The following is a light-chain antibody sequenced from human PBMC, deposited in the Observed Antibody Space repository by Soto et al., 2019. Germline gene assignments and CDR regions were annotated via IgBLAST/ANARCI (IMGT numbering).Light chain of an antibody. Sequence: EIVLTQSPVTLSLPPGERATLSCRASQSVRNYLAWYQQKPGQAPRLLIYDAFNRATGIPARFSGSGSGTDFTLTISRLEPEDFAIYYCQQRSNWLFTFGPGTKVDF. CDR2: DAF. CDR1: QSVRNY. J-gene: IGKJ3*01. CDR3: QQRSNWLFT. V-gene: IGKV3-11*01.